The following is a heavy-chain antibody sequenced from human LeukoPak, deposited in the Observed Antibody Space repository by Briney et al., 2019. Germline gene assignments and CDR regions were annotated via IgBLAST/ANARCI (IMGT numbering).Heavy chain of an antibody. D-gene: IGHD1-26*01. V-gene: IGHV4-39*01. CDR3: ARRRGKWEVMYYFDY. CDR2: SYYSGST. Sequence: PSETLSLPCTVSGGSISSSSYYWGWIRQPPGKGLEWIESSYYSGSTYYNPSPKSRVTISVDTSKNQFSLKLSSVTAADTAVYYCARRRGKWEVMYYFDYWGQGTLVTVSS. J-gene: IGHJ4*02. CDR1: GGSISSSSYY.